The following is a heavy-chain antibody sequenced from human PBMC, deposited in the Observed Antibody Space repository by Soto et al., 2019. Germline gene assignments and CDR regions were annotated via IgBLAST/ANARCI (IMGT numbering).Heavy chain of an antibody. Sequence: QVQLVQSGAEVKKPGSSVKVSCKASGGTFSSYRINWVRQAPGQGLEWVGGIVPIYRTADYAQKFQGRVTMPADEAARTAYMELRRLKSQDTAGYYCARDSGAKLSSSWGQGTLVTVSS. V-gene: IGHV1-69*01. D-gene: IGHD6-13*01. CDR2: IVPIYRTA. J-gene: IGHJ4*02. CDR3: ARDSGAKLSSS. CDR1: GGTFSSYR.